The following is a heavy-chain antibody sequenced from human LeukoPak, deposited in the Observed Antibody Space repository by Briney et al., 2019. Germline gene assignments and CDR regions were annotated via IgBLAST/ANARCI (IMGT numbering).Heavy chain of an antibody. CDR3: ARVSPSPGYSLTSFDI. CDR1: GFTFSTYS. D-gene: IGHD2-15*01. V-gene: IGHV3-21*04. Sequence: GGSLRLSCSASGFTFSTYSMNWVRQAPGKGLEWVSSISSSSIYIYYADSLKGRFTISRDNSKNTLYLQMNSLRVEDTAVYYCARVSPSPGYSLTSFDIWGQGTMVTVSS. J-gene: IGHJ3*02. CDR2: ISSSSIYI.